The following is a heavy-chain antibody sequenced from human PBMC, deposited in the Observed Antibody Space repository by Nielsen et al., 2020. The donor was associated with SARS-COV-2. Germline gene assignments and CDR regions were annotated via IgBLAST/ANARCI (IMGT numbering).Heavy chain of an antibody. D-gene: IGHD2-8*02. CDR2: FDPEDGET. CDR1: GYTLTELS. CDR3: ARWSRDGIGMDV. Sequence: ASVKVSCKVSGYTLTELSMHWVRQAPGKGLEWMGGFDPEDGETIYAQKFQGRVTMTEDTSTDTAYMELSSLRSEDTAVYYCARWSRDGIGMDVWGQGTTVTVSS. V-gene: IGHV1-24*01. J-gene: IGHJ6*02.